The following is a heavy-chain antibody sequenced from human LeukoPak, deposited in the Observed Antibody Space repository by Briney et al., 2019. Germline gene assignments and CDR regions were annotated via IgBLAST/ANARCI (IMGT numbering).Heavy chain of an antibody. J-gene: IGHJ4*02. D-gene: IGHD2-21*01. CDR2: IYYSGST. V-gene: IGHV4-39*02. Sequence: SETLSLTCTVSGGSISSSSYYWGWIRQPPGKGLEWIGSIYYSGSTYYNPSLKSRVTISVDTSKNQFSLKLSSVTAADTAVYYCAKDPNRGLPDYWGQGTLVTVSS. CDR1: GGSISSSSYY. CDR3: AKDPNRGLPDY.